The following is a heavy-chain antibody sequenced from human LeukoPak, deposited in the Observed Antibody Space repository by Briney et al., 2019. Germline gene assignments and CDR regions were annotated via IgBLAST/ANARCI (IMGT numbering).Heavy chain of an antibody. J-gene: IGHJ4*02. V-gene: IGHV3-23*01. D-gene: IGHD6-19*01. Sequence: GGSLRLSWAASGFTFSSYAMSWVRQAPGKRLEWVSAISGSGGSTYYADSVKGRFTISRDNSKNTLYLQMNSLRAEDTAVYYCAKIGGSGWMEFDYWGQGTLVTVSS. CDR3: AKIGGSGWMEFDY. CDR2: ISGSGGST. CDR1: GFTFSSYA.